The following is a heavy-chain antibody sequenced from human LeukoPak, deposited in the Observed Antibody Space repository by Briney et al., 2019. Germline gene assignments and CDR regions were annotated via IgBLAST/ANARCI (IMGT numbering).Heavy chain of an antibody. Sequence: ASVKVSCKTSGYTFSDYYVHWVRQAPGQGFERMGWINPDSGATNYAQKFQRRVTMTRDTSLSTAYMELSRLRSDDTAVYYCARDFTGGYFDYWGQGTLVTVSS. J-gene: IGHJ4*02. CDR3: ARDFTGGYFDY. CDR2: INPDSGAT. CDR1: GYTFSDYY. D-gene: IGHD2-8*02. V-gene: IGHV1-2*02.